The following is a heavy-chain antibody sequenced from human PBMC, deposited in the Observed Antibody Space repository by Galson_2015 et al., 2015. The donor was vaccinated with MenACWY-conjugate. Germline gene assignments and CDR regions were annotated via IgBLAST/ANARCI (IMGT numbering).Heavy chain of an antibody. D-gene: IGHD3-9*01. CDR1: GFTFSSYP. J-gene: IGHJ6*02. Sequence: SLRLSCAASGFTFSSYPMHWVRQAPGKGLEWVAVISYDGSNKYYADSVKGRFTISRDNSKNTLYVQMNTLRVEDTAVYYCARASYDMLTGYYNPIYYYYAMDVWGQGTTVTVSS. CDR2: ISYDGSNK. CDR3: ARASYDMLTGYYNPIYYYYAMDV. V-gene: IGHV3-30*04.